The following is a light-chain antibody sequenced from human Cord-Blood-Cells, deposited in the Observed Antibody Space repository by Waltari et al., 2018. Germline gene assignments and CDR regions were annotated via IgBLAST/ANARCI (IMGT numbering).Light chain of an antibody. CDR3: SSYTSSSTLLYV. CDR2: EVS. V-gene: IGLV2-14*01. Sequence: QSALTQPASVSGSPGQSITISCTGTSSDVGGYNYVSWYQQHPGKAPKLMIYEVSNRAAGGSNRFSGSKAGNTASLTISGLQAEDEADYYCSSYTSSSTLLYVFGTGTKVTVL. J-gene: IGLJ1*01. CDR1: SSDVGGYNY.